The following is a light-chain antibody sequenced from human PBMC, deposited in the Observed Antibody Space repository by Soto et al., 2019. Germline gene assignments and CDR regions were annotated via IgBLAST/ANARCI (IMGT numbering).Light chain of an antibody. CDR3: MQGVQTPPIT. J-gene: IGKJ5*01. CDR1: QSLQHNNGYNY. CDR2: LGS. V-gene: IGKV2-28*01. Sequence: IVMTQSPLSLPVTPGEPASIXXRSXQSLQHNNGYNYLDWYLQKPGQSPQLLIYLGSNRASGVPDRFSGSGSGTDFTLKISRVEAEDVGVYYCMQGVQTPPITFGQGTRL.